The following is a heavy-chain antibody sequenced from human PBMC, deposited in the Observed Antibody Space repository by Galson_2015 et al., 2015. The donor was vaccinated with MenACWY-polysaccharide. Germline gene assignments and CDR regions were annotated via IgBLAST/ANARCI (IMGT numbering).Heavy chain of an antibody. J-gene: IGHJ4*02. CDR3: TRNLYTLLTTRGCFDY. CDR1: GDSVSSHSAV. D-gene: IGHD2-2*02. V-gene: IGHV6-1*01. CDR2: THCRSKCYN. Sequence: CAISGDSVSSHSAVWNWIRQSPSRGLEWLGRTHCRSKCYNDYAVSVKSRITIKPDTSKNQFSLQLNSVTPEDTAVYYCTRNLYTLLTTRGCFDYWGQGTPVTVSS.